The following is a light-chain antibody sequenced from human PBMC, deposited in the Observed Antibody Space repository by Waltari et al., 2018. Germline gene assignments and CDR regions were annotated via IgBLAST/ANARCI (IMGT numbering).Light chain of an antibody. J-gene: IGLJ2*01. CDR3: ETWHSNTQV. Sequence: QPVLTQSSSASASLGSSVKLTCTLSSWHSSYLIAWHQQQPGKAPRYLMKLEGSGSYSKGSGVPDRFSGSSSVADRYLIISNIQSEDEADYYCETWHSNTQVFGGGTKLTVL. CDR1: SWHSSYL. V-gene: IGLV4-60*03. CDR2: LEGSGSY.